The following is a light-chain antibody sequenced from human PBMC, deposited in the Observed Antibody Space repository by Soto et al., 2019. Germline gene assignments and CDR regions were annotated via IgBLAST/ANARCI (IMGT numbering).Light chain of an antibody. Sequence: QAVVPQEPSFSVSPGRTVTLTCGLSSGSVSTSYYPSWYQQTPGQAPRTLIYSTNTRSSVVPDRFSGSILGNKAALTITGSQADDESDYYCVLYMGSGIWVFGGGTKLTVL. V-gene: IGLV8-61*01. J-gene: IGLJ3*02. CDR2: STN. CDR3: VLYMGSGIWV. CDR1: SGSVSTSYY.